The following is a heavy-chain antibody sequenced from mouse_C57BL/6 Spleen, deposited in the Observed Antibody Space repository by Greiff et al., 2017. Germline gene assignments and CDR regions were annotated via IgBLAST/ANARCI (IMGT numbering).Heavy chain of an antibody. CDR2: ISYDGSN. CDR1: GYSITSGYY. J-gene: IGHJ4*01. CDR3: ARGPYYYAMDY. Sequence: VQLKETGPGLVKPSQSLSLTCSVTGYSITSGYYWNWIRQFPGNKLEWMGYISYDGSNNYNPSLKNRISITRDTSKNQFFLKLNSVTTEDTATYYCARGPYYYAMDYWGQGTSVTVSS. V-gene: IGHV3-6*01.